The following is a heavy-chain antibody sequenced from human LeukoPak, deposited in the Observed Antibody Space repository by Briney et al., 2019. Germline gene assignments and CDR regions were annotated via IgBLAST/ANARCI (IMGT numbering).Heavy chain of an antibody. Sequence: PSETLSLTCAVYGGSFSGYYWSWIRQPPGKGLEWIGEINHSGSTNYNPSLKSRVTISVDTSKNQFSLKLSSVTAADTAVYYCARGLHYYGSGSQRKYYYYYGMDVWSQGTTVTVSS. CDR2: INHSGST. CDR1: GGSFSGYY. V-gene: IGHV4-34*01. CDR3: ARGLHYYGSGSQRKYYYYYGMDV. D-gene: IGHD3-10*01. J-gene: IGHJ6*02.